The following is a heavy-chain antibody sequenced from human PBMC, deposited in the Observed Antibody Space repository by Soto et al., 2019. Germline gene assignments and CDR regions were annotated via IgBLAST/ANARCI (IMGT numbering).Heavy chain of an antibody. CDR2: ISYDGSNK. V-gene: IGHV3-30-3*01. Sequence: GGSLRLSCAASGFTFSSYAMHWVRQAPGKGLEWVAVISYDGSNKYYADSVKGRFTISRDNSKNTLYLQMNSLRAEDTAVYYCQGSTMVRGVIITAYYGMDVWDQGTTVTVSS. CDR1: GFTFSSYA. J-gene: IGHJ6*02. CDR3: QGSTMVRGVIITAYYGMDV. D-gene: IGHD3-10*01.